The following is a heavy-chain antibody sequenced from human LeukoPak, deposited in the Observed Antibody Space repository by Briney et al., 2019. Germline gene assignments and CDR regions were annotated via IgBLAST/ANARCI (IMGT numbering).Heavy chain of an antibody. Sequence: GGTLRLSCAASGFTFSSYSMNWVRQAPGKGLEWVSSISSSSSYIYHADSVKGRFTISRDNAKNSLYLQMNSLRAEDTAVYYCARGSFLDYWGQGTLVTVSS. CDR1: GFTFSSYS. D-gene: IGHD3-10*01. CDR3: ARGSFLDY. J-gene: IGHJ4*02. CDR2: ISSSSSYI. V-gene: IGHV3-21*01.